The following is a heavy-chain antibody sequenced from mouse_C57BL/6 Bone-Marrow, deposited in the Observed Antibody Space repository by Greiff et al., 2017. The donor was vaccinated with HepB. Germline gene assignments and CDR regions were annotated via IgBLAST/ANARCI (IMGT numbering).Heavy chain of an antibody. Sequence: DVHLVESGAELVRPGASVKLSCTASGFNIKDDYMHWVKQRPEQGLEWIGWIDPENGDTEYASKFQGKATITADTSSNTAYLQLSSLTSEDTAVYYCTSLYYDYGRDYWGQGTTLTVSS. J-gene: IGHJ2*01. CDR1: GFNIKDDY. CDR3: TSLYYDYGRDY. CDR2: IDPENGDT. D-gene: IGHD2-4*01. V-gene: IGHV14-4*01.